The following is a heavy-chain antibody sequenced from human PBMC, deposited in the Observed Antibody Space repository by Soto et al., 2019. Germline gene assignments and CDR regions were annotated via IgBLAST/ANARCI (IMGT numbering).Heavy chain of an antibody. Sequence: QVQLQESGPGLVKPSGTLSLTCAVSSGSISSSNWWSWVRQPPGKGLEWIGEIYHSGSTNYNPSLKSRVTMSVDKSKNQFSLKLSSVTAADSAVYYCAREGGWRSGYSYWGQGTLVTVSS. CDR1: SGSISSSNW. V-gene: IGHV4-4*02. CDR2: IYHSGST. CDR3: AREGGWRSGYSY. J-gene: IGHJ4*02. D-gene: IGHD3-3*01.